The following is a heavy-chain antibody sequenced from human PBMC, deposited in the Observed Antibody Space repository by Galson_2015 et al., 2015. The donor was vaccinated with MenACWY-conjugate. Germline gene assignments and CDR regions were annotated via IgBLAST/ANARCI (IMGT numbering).Heavy chain of an antibody. CDR3: ARERGPFDAFEV. V-gene: IGHV3-33*08. Sequence: SLRLSCAASGFTFSTYSMNWVRQAPGKGLEWLAVIWSNGINNYYADSVRGRFTISRDDSKHSLLLQMNSLRVDDTAVYYCARERGPFDAFEVWGQGTMVTVSS. J-gene: IGHJ3*01. D-gene: IGHD3-10*01. CDR1: GFTFSTYS. CDR2: IWSNGINN.